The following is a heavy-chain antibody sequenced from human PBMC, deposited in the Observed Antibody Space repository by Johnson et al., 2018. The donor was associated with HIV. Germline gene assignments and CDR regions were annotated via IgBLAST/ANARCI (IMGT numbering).Heavy chain of an antibody. D-gene: IGHD4-17*01. CDR2: ISYAGSNK. J-gene: IGHJ3*02. Sequence: QVQLVESGGGLVKPGGPLRLSCAASGFTFRDHYMSWIRQAPGKGLALVVVISYAGSNKSYADSVKCRFTISRDNSKNTLYLQMNSLRAEDTAVYYCAKDRMYDYGDYGGAFDIWGQGTMVTVSS. CDR3: AKDRMYDYGDYGGAFDI. V-gene: IGHV3-30*18. CDR1: GFTFRDHY.